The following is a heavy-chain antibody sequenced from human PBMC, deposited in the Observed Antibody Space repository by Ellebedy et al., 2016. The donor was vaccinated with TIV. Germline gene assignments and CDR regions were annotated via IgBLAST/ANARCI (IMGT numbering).Heavy chain of an antibody. CDR2: INHSGST. CDR1: GGSFSGYY. Sequence: MPSETLSLTCAVYGGSFSGYYWSWIRQPPGKGLEWLGEINHSGSTNYNPSLQSRVTISVDTSKNQFSLKLSSVTAADTAVYYCARVNYYDSSGYYYFSSWFDPWGQGTLVTVSS. J-gene: IGHJ5*02. D-gene: IGHD3-22*01. CDR3: ARVNYYDSSGYYYFSSWFDP. V-gene: IGHV4-34*01.